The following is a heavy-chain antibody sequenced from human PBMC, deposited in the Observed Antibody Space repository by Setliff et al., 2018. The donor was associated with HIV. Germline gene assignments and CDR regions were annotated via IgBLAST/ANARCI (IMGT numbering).Heavy chain of an antibody. Sequence: SETLSLTCTVSGGSIWNYYWSWIRQPPGKGLEWIGTIYYSGSTYYNPSLKSRVTISTDTSKNQFSLKVRSVTAADTAVYYCARFLTYSSGLDYWGQGTLVTVSS. CDR2: IYYSGST. D-gene: IGHD6-19*01. J-gene: IGHJ4*02. CDR1: GGSIWNYY. V-gene: IGHV4-39*01. CDR3: ARFLTYSSGLDY.